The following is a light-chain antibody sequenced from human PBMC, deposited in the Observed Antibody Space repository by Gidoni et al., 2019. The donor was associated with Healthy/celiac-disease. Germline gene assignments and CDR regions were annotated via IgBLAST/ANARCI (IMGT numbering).Light chain of an antibody. CDR2: GAS. CDR3: QQYGSSPFA. V-gene: IGKV3-20*01. Sequence: EIVLTQSPGTLSLSPVERATLSCRASQSVSSSYLAWYQQKPGQAPRLLSYGASSRATGIPDRFSGSGSGTDFTLTISRLEPEDFAVYYCQQYGSSPFAFGQGTKVKSN. J-gene: IGKJ1*01. CDR1: QSVSSSY.